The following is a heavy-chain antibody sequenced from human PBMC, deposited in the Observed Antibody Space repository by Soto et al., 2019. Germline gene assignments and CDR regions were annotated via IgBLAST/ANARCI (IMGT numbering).Heavy chain of an antibody. CDR1: KVTFCSYA. CDR3: YGDYVLFDY. D-gene: IGHD4-17*01. Sequence: RRWSMEISSSASKVTFCSYAVNGVRQAPGKGLEYVSAISSNGGSTYYADSVKGRFTISRDNSKNTLYLQSTSLRAEDTAVYDCYGDYVLFDYWGQGTLVTGSS. V-gene: IGHV3-64D*06. CDR2: ISSNGGST. J-gene: IGHJ4*02.